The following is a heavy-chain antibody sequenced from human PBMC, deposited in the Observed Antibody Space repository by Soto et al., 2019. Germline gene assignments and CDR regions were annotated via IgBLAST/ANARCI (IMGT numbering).Heavy chain of an antibody. CDR2: IKYSGTT. CDR1: GHSISSSRCQ. Sequence: SVTLSLTCTVSGHSISSSRCQWVLIRQPPGKGLEWIASIKYSGTTFYNPSLKSRVTLSVDTSKNQCAVRSSSVTAAETAVYYCARHRITGSYYDPFDIWGQGTMVT. V-gene: IGHV4-39*01. J-gene: IGHJ3*02. CDR3: ARHRITGSYYDPFDI. D-gene: IGHD1-26*01.